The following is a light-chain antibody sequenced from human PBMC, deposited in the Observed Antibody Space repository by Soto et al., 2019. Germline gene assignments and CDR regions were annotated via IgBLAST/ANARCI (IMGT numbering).Light chain of an antibody. V-gene: IGKV3-20*01. J-gene: IGKJ5*01. CDR2: GAS. Sequence: EIVLTQSPGPLCLSQGERATLSFRPIQSVSNNYLAWYQQKPGQAPRLLIYGASNRATGIPDRFSGSGSGRDFPLTSSRLEPEDFAVYYCQQYGSSPQITFGQGTRLEIK. CDR3: QQYGSSPQIT. CDR1: QSVSNNY.